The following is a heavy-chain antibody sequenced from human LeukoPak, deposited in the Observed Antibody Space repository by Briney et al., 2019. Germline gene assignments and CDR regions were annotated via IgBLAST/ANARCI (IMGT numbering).Heavy chain of an antibody. D-gene: IGHD1-26*01. Sequence: ASVKVSCKASGYTFTGYYMHWVRQAPGQGLEWMGGIIPIFGTANYAQKFQGRVTITADESTSTAYMELSSLRSEDTAVYYCARPLPKWELPSTNAFDIWGQGTMVTVSS. CDR1: GYTFTGYY. V-gene: IGHV1-69*13. CDR2: IIPIFGTA. J-gene: IGHJ3*02. CDR3: ARPLPKWELPSTNAFDI.